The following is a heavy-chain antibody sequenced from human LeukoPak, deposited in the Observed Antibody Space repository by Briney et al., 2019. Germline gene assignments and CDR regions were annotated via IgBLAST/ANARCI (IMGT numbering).Heavy chain of an antibody. Sequence: GGSLRLSCTASGFTFSGYSMNWIRQAPGKGLEWVSSFGTRSTSIYHAGSVKGRFAISRDNVKNSLYLQMNYLWAEDTAIYYCAREGAYSSPSDVDYWGQGTLVTVSS. V-gene: IGHV3-21*01. CDR3: AREGAYSSPSDVDY. J-gene: IGHJ4*02. CDR2: FGTRSTSI. D-gene: IGHD6-19*01. CDR1: GFTFSGYS.